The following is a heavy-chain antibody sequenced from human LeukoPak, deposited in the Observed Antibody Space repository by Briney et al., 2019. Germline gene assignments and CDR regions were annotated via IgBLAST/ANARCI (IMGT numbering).Heavy chain of an antibody. CDR3: TRVLVVDSSGYYGYYFDY. V-gene: IGHV3-53*01. J-gene: IGHJ4*02. CDR2: IYSGGST. D-gene: IGHD3-22*01. Sequence: GGSLRLSCAASGFTVSTNYMTWVRQAPGKGLEWVSVIYSGGSTYYADPVRGRFTISRDNSKNTLYLQMNSLRAEDTAVYYCTRVLVVDSSGYYGYYFDYWGQGTLVTVYS. CDR1: GFTVSTNY.